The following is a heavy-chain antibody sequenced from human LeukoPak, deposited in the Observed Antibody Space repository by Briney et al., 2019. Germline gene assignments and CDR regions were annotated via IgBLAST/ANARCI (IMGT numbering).Heavy chain of an antibody. CDR1: GGSISSSSYS. V-gene: IGHV4-39*01. CDR2: IYYSGST. J-gene: IGHJ4*02. Sequence: PSETLSLTCSVSGGSISSSSYSWGWNRQPPGKGLEWIGSIYYSGSTYYNPSLKSRVTISVDTSKNQFSLKLSSVTAADTAVYYCARSGSSGWYTYYFDYWGQGTLVTVSS. D-gene: IGHD6-19*01. CDR3: ARSGSSGWYTYYFDY.